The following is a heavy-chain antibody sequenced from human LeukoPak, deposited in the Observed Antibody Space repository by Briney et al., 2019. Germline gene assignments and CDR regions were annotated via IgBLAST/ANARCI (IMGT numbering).Heavy chain of an antibody. CDR1: GFTFSSYA. CDR3: AKDRIAARSGTNYFDY. D-gene: IGHD6-13*01. Sequence: GGSLRLSCAASGFTFSSYAMSWVRQAPGKGLEWVSAISGSGGSAYYADSVKGRFTISRDNAKNSLYLQMNSLRAEDTALYYCAKDRIAARSGTNYFDYWGQGTLVTVSS. J-gene: IGHJ4*02. V-gene: IGHV3-23*01. CDR2: ISGSGGSA.